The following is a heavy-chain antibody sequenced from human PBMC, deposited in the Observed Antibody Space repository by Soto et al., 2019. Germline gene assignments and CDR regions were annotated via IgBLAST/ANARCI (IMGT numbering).Heavy chain of an antibody. CDR1: GDTFSNSA. D-gene: IGHD2-15*01. J-gene: IGHJ4*02. V-gene: IGHV1-69*01. CDR2: IIPIFGTT. Sequence: QVHLLQSGSEVKKPGSSVKVSCRASGDTFSNSAISWVRQAPGQGLEWMGGIIPIFGTTSYAQKLQGRVILTADESTTTVYMELMSLRSEDPALYFCALGLRGYHIDSWGQGTQVTVSS. CDR3: ALGLRGYHIDS.